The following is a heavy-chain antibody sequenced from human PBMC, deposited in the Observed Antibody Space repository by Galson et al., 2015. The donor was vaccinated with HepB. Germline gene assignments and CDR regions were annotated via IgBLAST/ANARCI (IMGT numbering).Heavy chain of an antibody. CDR3: SSGNYDGGSDH. Sequence: ASGLTFRDIAMSWFRQAPGKGLEWIGFIRSNTYGGTTQYAASVKGRFTISRDDSKSLSYLQMNSLKTDDTAVYFCSSGNYDGGSDHWGQGTLVTVSS. CDR2: IRSNTYGGTT. CDR1: GLTFRDIA. D-gene: IGHD1-7*01. J-gene: IGHJ4*02. V-gene: IGHV3-49*03.